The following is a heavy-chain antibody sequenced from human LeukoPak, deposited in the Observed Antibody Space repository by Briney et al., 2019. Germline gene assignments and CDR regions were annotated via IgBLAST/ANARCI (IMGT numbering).Heavy chain of an antibody. J-gene: IGHJ4*02. Sequence: GGSLRLSCAASGFTFSSYAMSWVRQAPGKGLEWVSAISGSGGSTYYADSVKGRFTISRDNSKNTLNLQMNSLRVDDTAVYYCAKSVEHSNYRKFHDWGQGTLVTVSS. CDR1: GFTFSSYA. V-gene: IGHV3-23*01. D-gene: IGHD4-11*01. CDR2: ISGSGGST. CDR3: AKSVEHSNYRKFHD.